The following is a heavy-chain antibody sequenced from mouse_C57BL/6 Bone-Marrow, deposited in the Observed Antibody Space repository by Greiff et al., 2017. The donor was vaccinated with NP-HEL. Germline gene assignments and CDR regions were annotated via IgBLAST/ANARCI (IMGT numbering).Heavy chain of an antibody. CDR2: INPSSGYT. CDR1: GYTFTSYW. D-gene: IGHD2-2*01. Sequence: VQLQQSGAELAKPGASVKLSCKASGYTFTSYWMHWVKQRPGQGLEWIGYINPSSGYTKYNQKFKDKATLTADKSSSTAYMQLSSLTYEDSGVYYGARERGLRRRGGYAMDYWGQGTSVTVSS. J-gene: IGHJ4*01. V-gene: IGHV1-7*01. CDR3: ARERGLRRRGGYAMDY.